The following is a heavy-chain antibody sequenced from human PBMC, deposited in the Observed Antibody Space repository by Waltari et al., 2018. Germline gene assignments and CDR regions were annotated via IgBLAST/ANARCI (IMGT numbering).Heavy chain of an antibody. V-gene: IGHV3-23*01. Sequence: EVQLLESGGGLVQPGGSLRLSCAASGFTFVTSAMTWVRQAPGTGRGCGSSSSGPALTTFYAESVNGRFSISRDNSKKTLYLQINGRTADDTAVYYCAKVAGIAAAEFHFDFWGRGTLVTVSS. CDR1: GFTFVTSA. D-gene: IGHD6-13*01. J-gene: IGHJ4*02. CDR2: SSGPALTT. CDR3: AKVAGIAAAEFHFDF.